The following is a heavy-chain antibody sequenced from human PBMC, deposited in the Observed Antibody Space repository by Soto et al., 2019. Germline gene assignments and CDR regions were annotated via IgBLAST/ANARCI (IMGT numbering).Heavy chain of an antibody. CDR1: GFTFDDYA. CDR3: AKDGGTAMVFDY. V-gene: IGHV3-9*01. CDR2: ISWNSGSI. Sequence: GGSLRLSCAASGFTFDDYAMHWVRQAPGKGLEWVSGISWNSGSIGYADSVKGRFTISRDNAKNSLYLQMNSLRAEDTALYYCAKDGGTAMVFDYWGQGTLVTVSS. D-gene: IGHD5-18*01. J-gene: IGHJ4*02.